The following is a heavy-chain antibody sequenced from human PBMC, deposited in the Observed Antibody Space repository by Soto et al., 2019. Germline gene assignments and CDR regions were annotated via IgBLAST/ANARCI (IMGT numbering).Heavy chain of an antibody. Sequence: EVQLLESGGGLVQPGGSLRLSCAASGFTFSSYAMSWVRQAPGKGLEWVSAISGSGGSTYYADSVKGRFTISRDNSKNTLYLQMNSLRAEDTAVYYCAKDKGSRITIFGVALYYFDSWGQGTLVTVSS. D-gene: IGHD3-3*01. V-gene: IGHV3-23*01. J-gene: IGHJ4*02. CDR2: ISGSGGST. CDR3: AKDKGSRITIFGVALYYFDS. CDR1: GFTFSSYA.